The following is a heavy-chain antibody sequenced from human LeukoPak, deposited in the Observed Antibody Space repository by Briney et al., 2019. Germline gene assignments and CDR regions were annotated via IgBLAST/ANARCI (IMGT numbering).Heavy chain of an antibody. D-gene: IGHD6-13*01. Sequence: SETLSLTCTVSGGSISSYYWSWIRQPPGKGLEWIGEINHSGSTNYNPSLKSRVTISVDTSKNQFSLKLSSVTAADTAVYYCARAGSSWYESFWFDPWGQGTLVTVSS. CDR1: GGSISSYY. CDR3: ARAGSSWYESFWFDP. CDR2: INHSGST. V-gene: IGHV4-34*01. J-gene: IGHJ5*02.